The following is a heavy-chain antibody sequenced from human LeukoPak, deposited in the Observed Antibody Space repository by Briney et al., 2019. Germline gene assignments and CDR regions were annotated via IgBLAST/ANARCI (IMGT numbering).Heavy chain of an antibody. Sequence: GGSLRLSCAASGFTLSSYWMHWVRHAPGKGLEWVSRANTDGGRTSYAAPVKGRFTMSRDNAKNTVYLEMNSLRAEDTAVYYCARSRAPDYWGQGTLVTVSS. CDR3: ARSRAPDY. J-gene: IGHJ4*02. CDR2: ANTDGGRT. V-gene: IGHV3-74*01. CDR1: GFTLSSYW.